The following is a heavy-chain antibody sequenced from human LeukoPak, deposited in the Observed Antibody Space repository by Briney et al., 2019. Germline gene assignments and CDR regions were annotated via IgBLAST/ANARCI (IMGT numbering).Heavy chain of an antibody. CDR3: ASRTLSIWADAFDI. D-gene: IGHD3-16*01. V-gene: IGHV3-30*02. CDR1: GFTFSSYG. Sequence: GGSLRLSCAASGFTFSSYGIHWVRQAPGKGLEWVAFIRYDGSNKYYADSVKGRFTISRDNSKNTLYLQMNRLRAEDTAVYYCASRTLSIWADAFDIWGQGTMVTVSS. J-gene: IGHJ3*02. CDR2: IRYDGSNK.